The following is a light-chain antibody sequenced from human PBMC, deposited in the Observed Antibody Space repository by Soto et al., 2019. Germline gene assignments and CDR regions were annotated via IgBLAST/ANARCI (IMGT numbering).Light chain of an antibody. J-gene: IGKJ1*01. Sequence: EIVLTQSPATVSLSPGERATLSCRASRSVSNYLAWYQQKPGQPPRLLIYDASNRATGIPARFSGSGSGTDFTLTISSLEPEDFATYYCQQYNSYTWTFGQGTKVDIK. V-gene: IGKV3-11*01. CDR3: QQYNSYTWT. CDR1: RSVSNY. CDR2: DAS.